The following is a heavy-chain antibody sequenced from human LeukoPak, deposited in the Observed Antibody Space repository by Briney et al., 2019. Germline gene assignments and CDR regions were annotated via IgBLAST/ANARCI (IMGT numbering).Heavy chain of an antibody. J-gene: IGHJ4*02. Sequence: SETLSLTCTVSGYSISSGYYWGWIRQPPGKGLEWIGSIYHSGSTYYNPSLKSRVTISVDTSKNQFSLKLSSVTAADTAVYYCARESGYSLSYWGQGTLVTVSS. CDR3: ARESGYSLSY. D-gene: IGHD5-18*01. CDR1: GYSISSGYY. CDR2: IYHSGST. V-gene: IGHV4-38-2*02.